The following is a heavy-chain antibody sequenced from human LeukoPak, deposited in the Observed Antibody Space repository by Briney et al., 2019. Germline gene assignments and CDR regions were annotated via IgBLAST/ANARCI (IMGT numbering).Heavy chain of an antibody. CDR3: AKDRKVKKDSGSEYYYYMDV. CDR2: IRYDGSNK. J-gene: IGHJ6*03. V-gene: IGHV3-30*02. Sequence: PGGSLRLSCAASGFTFSSYGMHWVRQAPGKGLEWVAFIRYDGSNKYYADSVKGRFTISRDNSKNTLYLQMNSLRAEDTAVYYCAKDRKVKKDSGSEYYYYMDVWGKGTTVTISS. CDR1: GFTFSSYG. D-gene: IGHD1-26*01.